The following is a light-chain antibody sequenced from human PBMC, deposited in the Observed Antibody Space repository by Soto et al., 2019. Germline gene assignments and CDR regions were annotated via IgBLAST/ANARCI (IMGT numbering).Light chain of an antibody. V-gene: IGKV3-11*01. CDR2: DAS. CDR3: QQRSNWPLGT. CDR1: QSVSSY. J-gene: IGKJ4*01. Sequence: EIVLTQSPATLSLSPGERATLSCRASQSVSSYLAWYQQKPGQAPRLLIYDASNRATGIPARFSGSGSGTDFTLTISSLEPEDFAVYYCQQRSNWPLGTFGGGTEVEIK.